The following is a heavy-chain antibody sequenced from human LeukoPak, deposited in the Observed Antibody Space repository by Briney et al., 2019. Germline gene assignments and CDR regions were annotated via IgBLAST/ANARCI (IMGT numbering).Heavy chain of an antibody. CDR1: GGSISSSSYY. CDR3: ASRGSLGYCSSTSCLDY. V-gene: IGHV4-39*01. J-gene: IGHJ4*02. D-gene: IGHD2-2*01. Sequence: SETLSLTCTVSGGSISSSSYYWGWIRQPPGKGLEWIGSIYYSGSTYYNPSLKSRVTISVDTSKNQFSLKLSSVTAADTAVYYCASRGSLGYCSSTSCLDYWGQATLVTVSS. CDR2: IYYSGST.